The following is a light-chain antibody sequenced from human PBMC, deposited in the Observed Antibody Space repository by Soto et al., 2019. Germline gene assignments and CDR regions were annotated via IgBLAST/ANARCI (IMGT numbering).Light chain of an antibody. CDR3: QQYNSYST. CDR2: DAS. J-gene: IGKJ1*01. CDR1: QSICTR. V-gene: IGKV1-5*01. Sequence: IQMTQSPSTLSASVGDRVTITCRASQSICTRFAWYQQKPGKATRLLIYDASSLESGVPSRLSGSAPGTEFTLTISSLQPDDFATYYCQQYNSYSTFGQGTKVDI.